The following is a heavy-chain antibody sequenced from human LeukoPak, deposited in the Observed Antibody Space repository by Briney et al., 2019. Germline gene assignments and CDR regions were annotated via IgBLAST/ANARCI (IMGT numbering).Heavy chain of an antibody. V-gene: IGHV1-2*02. D-gene: IGHD1-26*01. CDR2: INPNSGGT. CDR1: GYTFTGYY. CDR3: ARVGIYVVGATHFDY. J-gene: IGHJ4*02. Sequence: ASVKVSCKASGYTFTGYYMHWVRQAPGQGLEWMGWINPNSGGTNYAQKFQGRVTMTRDTSISTAYMELSRLRSDDTAVYYCARVGIYVVGATHFDYWGQGTLVTVSS.